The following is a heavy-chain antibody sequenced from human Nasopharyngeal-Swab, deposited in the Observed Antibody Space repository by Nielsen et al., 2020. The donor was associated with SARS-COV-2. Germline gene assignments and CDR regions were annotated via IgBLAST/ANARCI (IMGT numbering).Heavy chain of an antibody. CDR2: IRSKAYGGTT. V-gene: IGHV3-49*04. J-gene: IGHJ4*02. CDR3: TRYDFWSEYYFDY. D-gene: IGHD3-3*01. Sequence: GESLKISCTASGFTFGDYAMSWVRQAPGKGLEWVGFIRSKAYGGTTEYAASVKRRFTISRDDSKSIAYLQMNSLKTEDTAVYYCTRYDFWSEYYFDYWGQGTLVTVSS. CDR1: GFTFGDYA.